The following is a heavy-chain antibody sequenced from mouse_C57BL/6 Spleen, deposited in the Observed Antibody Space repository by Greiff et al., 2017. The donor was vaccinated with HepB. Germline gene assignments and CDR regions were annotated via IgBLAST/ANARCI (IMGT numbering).Heavy chain of an antibody. J-gene: IGHJ2*01. CDR1: GYTFTDYY. CDR2: IYPGSGNT. Sequence: VQLQQSGAELVRPGASVKLSCKASGYTFTDYYINWVKQRPGQGLEWIARIYPGSGNTYYNEKFKGKATLTAEKSSSTAYMQLSSLTSEDSAVYFCARERGYDYDGTYFDYWGQGTTLTVSS. V-gene: IGHV1-76*01. D-gene: IGHD2-4*01. CDR3: ARERGYDYDGTYFDY.